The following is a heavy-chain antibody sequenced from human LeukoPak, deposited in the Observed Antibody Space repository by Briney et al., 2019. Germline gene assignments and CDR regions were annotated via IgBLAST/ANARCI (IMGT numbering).Heavy chain of an antibody. CDR1: GFTFSSYE. CDR3: ARGPPLGFFDY. Sequence: PGGSLRLSCAASGFTFSSYEMNWVRQAPGKGLEWVSYISSSGSTIYYADSVKGRFTIPRDNAKNSLYLQMNNLRAEDTAVYYCARGPPLGFFDYWGQGTLVTVSS. V-gene: IGHV3-48*03. CDR2: ISSSGSTI. D-gene: IGHD2-15*01. J-gene: IGHJ4*02.